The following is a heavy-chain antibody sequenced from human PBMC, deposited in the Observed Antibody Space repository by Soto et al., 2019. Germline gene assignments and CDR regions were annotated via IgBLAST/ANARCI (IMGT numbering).Heavy chain of an antibody. CDR1: GFTFSSYS. J-gene: IGHJ4*02. V-gene: IGHV3-21*01. CDR2: ISSSGSYI. CDR3: ASLYCSSTNCYADN. D-gene: IGHD2-2*01. Sequence: GGSLRLSCAASGFTFSSYSMNWVRQAPGKGLEWVSSISSSGSYIYYADSLKGRFTISRDNAKNSLCLQMNSLRAEDTAVYYCASLYCSSTNCYADNWGQGTLVTVSS.